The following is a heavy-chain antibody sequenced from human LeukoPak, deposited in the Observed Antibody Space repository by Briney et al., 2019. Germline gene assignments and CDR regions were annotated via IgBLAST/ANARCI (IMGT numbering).Heavy chain of an antibody. D-gene: IGHD2-15*01. V-gene: IGHV3-23*01. J-gene: IGHJ6*03. Sequence: GGSLRLSCAASGITFSSYGMSWVRLAPGKGLEWVSSISSTGGTTYYADSVKGRFTISRDNSKNTLYLQMNSLRAEDTAIYYCAKNGDRGAYCTGGTCYPYFYYYMDVWGKGTTVTISS. CDR1: GITFSSYG. CDR3: AKNGDRGAYCTGGTCYPYFYYYMDV. CDR2: ISSTGGTT.